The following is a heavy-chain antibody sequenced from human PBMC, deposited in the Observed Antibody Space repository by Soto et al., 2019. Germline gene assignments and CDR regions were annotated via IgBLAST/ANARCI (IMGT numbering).Heavy chain of an antibody. D-gene: IGHD5-12*01. Sequence: SETLSLTCSVSGGSISSAYWSWIRQPPGKGLEWIAYIDYSGSTHPNPSLKGRVTMSLDTSKNQFSLKLSSVTASDTAVYFCAKHSGYYDFDSWGQGTRVTVSS. J-gene: IGHJ4*02. CDR3: AKHSGYYDFDS. V-gene: IGHV4-59*03. CDR1: GGSISSAY. CDR2: IDYSGST.